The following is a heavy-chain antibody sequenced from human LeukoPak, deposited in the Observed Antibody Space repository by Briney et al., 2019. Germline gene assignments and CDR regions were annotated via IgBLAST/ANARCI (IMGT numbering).Heavy chain of an antibody. J-gene: IGHJ4*02. V-gene: IGHV3-9*03. Sequence: GGSLRLSCAASGFTFDDYAMHWVRQAPGKGLEWVSGISWNSGSIGYADSVKGRFTIPRDNAKNSLYLQMNSLRAEDMALYYRAKSGSGSYYSHYFDYWGQGTLVTVSS. CDR1: GFTFDDYA. CDR3: AKSGSGSYYSHYFDY. D-gene: IGHD3-10*01. CDR2: ISWNSGSI.